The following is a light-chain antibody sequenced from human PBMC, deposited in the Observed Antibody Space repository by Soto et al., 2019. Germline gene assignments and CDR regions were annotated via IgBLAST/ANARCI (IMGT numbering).Light chain of an antibody. V-gene: IGLV2-14*01. J-gene: IGLJ2*01. CDR3: SSYSSSSTL. Sequence: QSALTQPASVSGSPGQSITIPCTGSSSDVGGYNYVSWYQQHPGKAPKLMIYDVSNRLSGVSNRFSGSKSANTASLTISGLQAEDEADYYCSSYSSSSTLFGGGTKLTVL. CDR1: SSDVGGYNY. CDR2: DVS.